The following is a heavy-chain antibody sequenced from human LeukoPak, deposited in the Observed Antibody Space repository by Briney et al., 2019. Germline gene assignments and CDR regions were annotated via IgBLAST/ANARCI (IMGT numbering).Heavy chain of an antibody. CDR1: GFTFSSYA. V-gene: IGHV3-64*01. J-gene: IGHJ3*02. Sequence: GGSLRLSCEASGFTFSSYAMHWVRQAPGKGLEYISSITSNGGSTYYAYSVKGRFTISRDNSKNTLYLQMGSLRAEYMAVYYCARGVTYDAFDIWGQGTMVTVSS. D-gene: IGHD2-21*02. CDR2: ITSNGGST. CDR3: ARGVTYDAFDI.